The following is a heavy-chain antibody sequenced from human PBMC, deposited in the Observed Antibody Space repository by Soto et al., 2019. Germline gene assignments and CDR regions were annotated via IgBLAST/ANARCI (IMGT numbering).Heavy chain of an antibody. V-gene: IGHV1-69*13. CDR2: IIPIFGTA. Sequence: SVKVSCKASGGTFSSYAISWVRQAPGQGLEWMGGIIPIFGTANYAQKFQGRVTITADESTSTAYMELSSLRSEDTAVYYCARDDYDSSGPYYWGQGTLVTVSS. J-gene: IGHJ4*02. CDR1: GGTFSSYA. D-gene: IGHD3-22*01. CDR3: ARDDYDSSGPYY.